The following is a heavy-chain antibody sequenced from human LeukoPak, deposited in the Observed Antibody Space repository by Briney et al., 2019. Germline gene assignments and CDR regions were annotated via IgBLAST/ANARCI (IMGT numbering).Heavy chain of an antibody. CDR1: EFTFSSYG. CDR2: ISGSGGSA. D-gene: IGHD3-10*01. CDR3: AKNYGSGSSMGDY. J-gene: IGHJ4*02. Sequence: GGSLRLSCAASEFTFSSYGMSWVRQAPGMGLEWVSAISGSGGSAYYADSVKGRFTISRDNSKNTLYLQMNSLRAEDTAVYYCAKNYGSGSSMGDYWGQGTLVTVSS. V-gene: IGHV3-23*01.